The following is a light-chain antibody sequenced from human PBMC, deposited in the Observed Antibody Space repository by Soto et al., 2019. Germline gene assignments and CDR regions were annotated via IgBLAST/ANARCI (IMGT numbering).Light chain of an antibody. CDR2: GAF. CDR1: QSVSNNY. Sequence: EIVLTQSPGTRSLSPGERATLSCRASQSVSNNYLAWYQQKSGQAPRLLIYGAFSRANGIPVRFSGSASGIDFTLIISRLEPEDVAVYYCQQYGSLPKTFGQGTKVDIK. V-gene: IGKV3-20*01. CDR3: QQYGSLPKT. J-gene: IGKJ1*01.